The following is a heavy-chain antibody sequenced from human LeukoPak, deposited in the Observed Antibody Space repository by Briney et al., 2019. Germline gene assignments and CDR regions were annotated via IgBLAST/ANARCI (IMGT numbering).Heavy chain of an antibody. CDR3: ARVKRDCSGGTCYSYDY. CDR2: ISGNGDIT. Sequence: PGGSLRLSCAASRFTFNTYAANWVRQAPGKGLEWVSAISGNGDITYYADSVRGRFTISRDNSKNTLYLQMNSLRAEDTAVYYCARVKRDCSGGTCYSYDYWGQGTLVTVSS. D-gene: IGHD2-15*01. CDR1: RFTFNTYA. J-gene: IGHJ4*02. V-gene: IGHV3-23*01.